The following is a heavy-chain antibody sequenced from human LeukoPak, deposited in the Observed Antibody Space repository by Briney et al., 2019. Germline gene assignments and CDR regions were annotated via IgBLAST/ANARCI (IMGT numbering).Heavy chain of an antibody. CDR1: GFTFSTYW. CDR2: ISDDGSKN. Sequence: PGGSLRLSCAASGFTFSTYWMHWVRQAPGKGLEWVALISDDGSKNYYADSVKGRFTISRDNSKNTLYLQMNSLRAEDTAVYYCAREGKRDDYNFFDYWGQGTLVTVSS. CDR3: AREGKRDDYNFFDY. J-gene: IGHJ4*02. V-gene: IGHV3-30-3*01. D-gene: IGHD5-24*01.